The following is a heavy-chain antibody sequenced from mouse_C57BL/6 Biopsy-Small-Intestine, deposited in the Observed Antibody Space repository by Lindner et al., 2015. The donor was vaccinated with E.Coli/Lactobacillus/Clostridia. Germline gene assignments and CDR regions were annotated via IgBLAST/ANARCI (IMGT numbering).Heavy chain of an antibody. CDR3: ARALPTPYFDY. V-gene: IGHV1-64*01. J-gene: IGHJ2*01. CDR2: INPNSGGT. D-gene: IGHD5-5*01. CDR1: GYTFTGYY. Sequence: SVKVSCKASGYTFTGYYMHRVRQAPGQGLEWMGWINPNSGGTNYAQKFQGRVTMTRDMSISTDYMELSGLRSDDTAVYYCARALPTPYFDYWGQGTLVTVSS.